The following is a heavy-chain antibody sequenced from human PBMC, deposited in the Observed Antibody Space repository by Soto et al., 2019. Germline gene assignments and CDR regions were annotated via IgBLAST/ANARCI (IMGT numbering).Heavy chain of an antibody. J-gene: IGHJ4*02. D-gene: IGHD3-10*01. CDR1: GFTFSSHS. CDR3: AREWSASGDLDY. V-gene: IGHV3-30-3*01. CDR2: ISYDGSIK. Sequence: QVQLVESGGGVVQPGRSLRLSCAASGFTFSSHSIQWVRQAPGKGLEWVAVISYDGSIKYYADSVKGRFTISRDNSKKSAYLQMNCLRAENTAEYYCAREWSASGDLDYWGQGTLVIVSS.